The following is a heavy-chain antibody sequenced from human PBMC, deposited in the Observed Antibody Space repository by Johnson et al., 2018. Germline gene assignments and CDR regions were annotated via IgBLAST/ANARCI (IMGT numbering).Heavy chain of an antibody. CDR1: GFTFSSYG. CDR2: IWYDGSNK. J-gene: IGHJ1*01. Sequence: QVQLVQSGGGVVQPGRSLRLSCAASGFTFSSYGMHWVRQAPGKGLEWVAVIWYDGSNKYYAASVKGRFTISSDNSKNTLYLQMNSLGAADTAVYYGARADYGDYSGYVQLWGQGTLVTVSS. V-gene: IGHV3-33*08. CDR3: ARADYGDYSGYVQL. D-gene: IGHD4-17*01.